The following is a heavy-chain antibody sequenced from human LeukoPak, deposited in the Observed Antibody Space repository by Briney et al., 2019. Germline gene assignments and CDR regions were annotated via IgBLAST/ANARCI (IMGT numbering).Heavy chain of an antibody. J-gene: IGHJ4*02. CDR2: IDWDDDK. V-gene: IGHV2-70*01. CDR3: ARDRYSSGWYSTFDY. D-gene: IGHD6-19*01. Sequence: SGPALAKPTQALTLTCTFSGFSRSTSGMCVSWICQPPGKALEWLALIDWDDDKYYSTSLKTRLTISKDTSKNQVVLTMTNMDPVDTATYYCARDRYSSGWYSTFDYWGQGTLVTVSS. CDR1: GFSRSTSGMC.